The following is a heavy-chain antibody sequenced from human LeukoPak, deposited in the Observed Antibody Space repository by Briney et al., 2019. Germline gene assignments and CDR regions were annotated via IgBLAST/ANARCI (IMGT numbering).Heavy chain of an antibody. D-gene: IGHD3-10*01. CDR1: GGSFSGYY. CDR3: ARRLGRKFGETFYYYHYMDV. Sequence: PSETLSLTCAVYGGSFSGYYWSWIRQPPGKGLEWIGEINHSGSTNYNPSLKSRVTISVDTSKNQFSLKLSSVTAADTAVYYCARRLGRKFGETFYYYHYMDVWGKGTTVTISS. J-gene: IGHJ6*03. V-gene: IGHV4-34*01. CDR2: INHSGST.